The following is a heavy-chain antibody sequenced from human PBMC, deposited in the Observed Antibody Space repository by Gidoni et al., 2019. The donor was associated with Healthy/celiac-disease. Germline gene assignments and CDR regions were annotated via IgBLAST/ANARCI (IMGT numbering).Heavy chain of an antibody. CDR3: AKREWYSSGWYKSPYFDY. CDR2: ISYDGSNK. D-gene: IGHD6-19*01. J-gene: IGHJ4*02. Sequence: QVQLVESGGGVVQPGRSLRLSCAASGFTFSSYGMHWVRQAPGKGLEWVAVISYDGSNKYYADSVKGRFTISRDNSKNTLYLQMNSLRAEDTAVYYCAKREWYSSGWYKSPYFDYWGQGTLVTVSS. CDR1: GFTFSSYG. V-gene: IGHV3-30*18.